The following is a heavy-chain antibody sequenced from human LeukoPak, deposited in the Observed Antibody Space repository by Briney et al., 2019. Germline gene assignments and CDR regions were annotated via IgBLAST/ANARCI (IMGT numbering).Heavy chain of an antibody. CDR3: ARCSYGDYEDGMDV. Sequence: SETLSLTCTVSGGSISSGGYYWSWLPQHPGKGLEWIGYIYYSGSTYYNPSLKSRVTISVDTSKNQLSLKLSSVDDADTGVYYCARCSYGDYEDGMDVWGKGTTVTVSS. CDR1: GGSISSGGYY. J-gene: IGHJ6*04. CDR2: IYYSGST. D-gene: IGHD4-17*01. V-gene: IGHV4-31*03.